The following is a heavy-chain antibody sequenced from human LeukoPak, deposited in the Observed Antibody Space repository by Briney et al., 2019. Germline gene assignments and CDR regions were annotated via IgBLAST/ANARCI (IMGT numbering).Heavy chain of an antibody. D-gene: IGHD2/OR15-2a*01. CDR2: IYYSGNT. J-gene: IGHJ4*02. CDR1: GGSISSYY. Sequence: SETLSLTCTVSGGSISSYYWSWIRQPPGKGLEWIGYIYYSGNTYYNPSLKSRVTISLDTSKNQFSLKLSSVTAADTAVYYCARDTTRGILDYWGQGTLVTVSS. CDR3: ARDTTRGILDY. V-gene: IGHV4-59*12.